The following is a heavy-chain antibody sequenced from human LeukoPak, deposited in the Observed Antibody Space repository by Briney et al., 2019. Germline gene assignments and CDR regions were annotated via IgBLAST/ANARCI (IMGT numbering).Heavy chain of an antibody. CDR3: ARGFIGRSGWYGLVAD. CDR2: IYYSGST. D-gene: IGHD6-19*01. CDR1: GGSISSGGYS. V-gene: IGHV4-30-4*07. J-gene: IGHJ4*02. Sequence: PSETLSLTCAVSGGSISSGGYSWSWIRQPPGKGLEWIGYIYYSGSTYYNPSLKSRVTISVDTSKNQFSLKLSSVTAADTAVYYCARGFIGRSGWYGLVADWGQGTLVTVSS.